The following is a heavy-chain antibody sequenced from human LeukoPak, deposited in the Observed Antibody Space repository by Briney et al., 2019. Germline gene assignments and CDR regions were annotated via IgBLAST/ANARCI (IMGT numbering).Heavy chain of an antibody. Sequence: GGSLRLSRAASGFTFSSYRMHWVRQAPGKGLVWVSRINSDGSSTSYADSVKGRFTISRDNAKNTLYLQMNSLRAEDTAVYYCARVRSGSSAGNYGMDVWGQGTTVTVSS. CDR2: INSDGSST. CDR3: ARVRSGSSAGNYGMDV. V-gene: IGHV3-74*01. J-gene: IGHJ6*02. D-gene: IGHD1-26*01. CDR1: GFTFSSYR.